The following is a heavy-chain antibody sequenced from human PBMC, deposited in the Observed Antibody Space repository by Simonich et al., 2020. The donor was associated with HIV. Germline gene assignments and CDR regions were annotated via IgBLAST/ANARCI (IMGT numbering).Heavy chain of an antibody. CDR1: GFTFSSYT. CDR3: ARESSSWFDYYYGMDV. V-gene: IGHV3-21*01. D-gene: IGHD6-13*01. J-gene: IGHJ6*02. Sequence: EVQLVESGGGLVKPGGSLRLSCAASGFTFSSYTVNWVRQSPGKGLEGVSSISSSSSYIYYADSVKGRFTISRDNAKNSLYLEMNSLRAEDTAVYYCARESSSWFDYYYGMDVWGQGTTVTVSS. CDR2: ISSSSSYI.